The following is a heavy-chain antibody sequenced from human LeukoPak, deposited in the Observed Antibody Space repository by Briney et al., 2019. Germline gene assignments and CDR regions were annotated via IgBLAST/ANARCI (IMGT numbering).Heavy chain of an antibody. CDR3: ATVFEYSTSSALGGHDY. V-gene: IGHV3-48*01. Sequence: GGSLRLSCAVSGSTFSSYSMNWVRQAPGKGLEWILYISSSSSTIYYADSVKRRFTISRDNAKNSLYLQMNRLRAEDTAVYYCATVFEYSTSSALGGHDYWGQGTLVTVSS. D-gene: IGHD6-6*01. CDR2: ISSSSSTI. J-gene: IGHJ4*02. CDR1: GSTFSSYS.